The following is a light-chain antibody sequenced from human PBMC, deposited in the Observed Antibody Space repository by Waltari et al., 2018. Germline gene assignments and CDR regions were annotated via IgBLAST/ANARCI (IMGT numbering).Light chain of an antibody. Sequence: QSMLTQPSSPSGAPGQRVTISCSGSSYHIGSNEFYWSHLLPGTAPNLLIYRNNPRPSGVPDRFSGSKSGTSASLAISGLRSEDEADYYCAAFDDSLNGWVFGGGTKLTVL. CDR3: AAFDDSLNGWV. CDR1: SYHIGSNE. J-gene: IGLJ3*02. CDR2: RNN. V-gene: IGLV1-47*01.